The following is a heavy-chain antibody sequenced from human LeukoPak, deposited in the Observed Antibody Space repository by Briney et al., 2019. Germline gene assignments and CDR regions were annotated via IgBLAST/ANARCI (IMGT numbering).Heavy chain of an antibody. D-gene: IGHD3-22*01. CDR2: ISGSGGST. J-gene: IGHJ4*02. V-gene: IGHV3-23*01. CDR3: AKTRGYYDSSGYAKKYYFDY. CDR1: GFTFSSYA. Sequence: GGSLRLPCAASGFTFSSYAMSWVRQAPGKGLEWVSAISGSGGSTYYADSVKGRFTISRDNSKNTLYLQMNSLRAEDTAVYYCAKTRGYYDSSGYAKKYYFDYWGQGTLVTVSS.